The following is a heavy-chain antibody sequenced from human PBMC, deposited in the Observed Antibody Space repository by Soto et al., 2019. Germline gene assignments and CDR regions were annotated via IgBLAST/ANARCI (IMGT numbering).Heavy chain of an antibody. CDR2: VYYSGST. Sequence: QVQLQESGPGLVKPSQTLSLTCTVSGGSISSGGYYWSWIRQHPGKGLEWIGYVYYSGSTYYNPSHRSRVTISLDTSKNQYSLNLSSGTAADTAVYYCAGRMDPMVREENWFDPWGQGTLVTVSS. D-gene: IGHD3-10*01. J-gene: IGHJ5*02. CDR1: GGSISSGGYY. CDR3: AGRMDPMVREENWFDP. V-gene: IGHV4-31*03.